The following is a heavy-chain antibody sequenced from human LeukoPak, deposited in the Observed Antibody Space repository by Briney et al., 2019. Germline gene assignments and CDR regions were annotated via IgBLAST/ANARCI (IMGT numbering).Heavy chain of an antibody. CDR2: IWYDGSNK. Sequence: GRSLRLSCAASGFTFSSYGMHWVRQAPGKGLEWVAVIWYDGSNKYYADSVKGRLTISRDNSKNTLYLQMNSLRAEDTAVYYCAKVLSKIYIYGPFDYWGQGSLVTVSS. CDR3: AKVLSKIYIYGPFDY. CDR1: GFTFSSYG. V-gene: IGHV3-33*06. D-gene: IGHD3-10*01. J-gene: IGHJ4*02.